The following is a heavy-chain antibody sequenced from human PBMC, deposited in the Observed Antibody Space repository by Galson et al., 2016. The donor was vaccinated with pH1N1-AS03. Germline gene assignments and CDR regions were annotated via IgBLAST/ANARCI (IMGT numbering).Heavy chain of an antibody. CDR1: GYTFTSYA. Sequence: SVKVSCKASGYTFTSYAMHWVRQAPGQRLEWMGWISAGNGNTKYSQKFQGRVTITRDTSASTAYMELSSLRSEDTAVYYCARCRGSDYDLFDYYYGMDVWGQGTTVTVSS. CDR2: ISAGNGNT. V-gene: IGHV1-3*01. J-gene: IGHJ6*02. D-gene: IGHD5-12*01. CDR3: ARCRGSDYDLFDYYYGMDV.